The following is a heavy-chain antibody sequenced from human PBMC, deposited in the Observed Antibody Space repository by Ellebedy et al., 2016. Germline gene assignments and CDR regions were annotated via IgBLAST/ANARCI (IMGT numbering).Heavy chain of an antibody. Sequence: SETLSLTCNVSGGSVSSDYWNWIRRLPGTGLEWIGYVFHTGTTNYNPSLKSRVTMSVDTSKSQFSLRLTSVTAADTAVYYCAKWNGGWYAFEVWGQGTMVTVSS. CDR2: VFHTGTT. V-gene: IGHV4-59*02. D-gene: IGHD6-19*01. J-gene: IGHJ3*01. CDR1: GGSVSSDY. CDR3: AKWNGGWYAFEV.